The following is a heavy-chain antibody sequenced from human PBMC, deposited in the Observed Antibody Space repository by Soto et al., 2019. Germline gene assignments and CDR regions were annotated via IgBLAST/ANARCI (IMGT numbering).Heavy chain of an antibody. V-gene: IGHV1-69*04. D-gene: IGHD6-6*01. J-gene: IGHJ3*02. CDR3: ARDLTGAARHRAFDI. CDR2: IIPILGIA. CDR1: GGTFSSYT. Sequence: ASVKVSCKASGGTFSSYTISWVRQAPGQGLEWMGRIIPILGIANYAQKFQGRVTITADKSTSTAYMELSSLRSEDTAVYYCARDLTGAARHRAFDIWGQGTMVTVSS.